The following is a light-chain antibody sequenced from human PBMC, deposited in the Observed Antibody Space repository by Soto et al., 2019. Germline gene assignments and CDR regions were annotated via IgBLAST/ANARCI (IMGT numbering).Light chain of an antibody. CDR2: DAS. J-gene: IGKJ1*01. CDR1: QSISNR. Sequence: DIQMTQSPSTLSASVGDGVTITCRASQSISNRLAWYQQRPGKAPKYLIYDASTLDSGAPSRFSGSGSGTEFTLSISSLQPDDFATYYCQQYNISPWTFGQGTKVEIK. CDR3: QQYNISPWT. V-gene: IGKV1-5*01.